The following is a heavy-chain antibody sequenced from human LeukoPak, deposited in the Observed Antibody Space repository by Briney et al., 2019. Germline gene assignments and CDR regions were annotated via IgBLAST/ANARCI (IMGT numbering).Heavy chain of an antibody. CDR1: GFTFNNYA. V-gene: IGHV3-23*01. J-gene: IGHJ4*02. CDR3: ANSELGYCSSTSCYRDRDFDY. D-gene: IGHD2-2*01. Sequence: GGSLRLSCAASGFTFNNYAMNWVRQAPGKGLEWVSVISGSGGTTYYADSVKGRFTISRDSSKNTLYLQMNSLRAGDTAVYYCANSELGYCSSTSCYRDRDFDYWGQGTLVTVSS. CDR2: ISGSGGTT.